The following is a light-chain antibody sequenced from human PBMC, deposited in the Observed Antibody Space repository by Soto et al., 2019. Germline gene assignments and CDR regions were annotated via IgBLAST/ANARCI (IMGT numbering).Light chain of an antibody. CDR3: QQYGSSPT. CDR2: GAS. J-gene: IGKJ1*01. Sequence: EIVLTQSPATLSLSPGERATLSCRASQSVRSNLAWYQQKPGQAPRLLIYGASSRATGIPDRFSGSGSGTDFTLTISRLEPEDFAVYYCQQYGSSPTFGQGTKVEIK. V-gene: IGKV3-20*01. CDR1: QSVRSN.